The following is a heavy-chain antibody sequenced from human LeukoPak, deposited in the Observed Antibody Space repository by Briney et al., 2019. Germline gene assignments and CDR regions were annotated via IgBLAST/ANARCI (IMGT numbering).Heavy chain of an antibody. V-gene: IGHV3-23*01. J-gene: IGHJ4*02. CDR1: GLTFSSYA. CDR3: AKDQVAVAWRYYFDY. D-gene: IGHD6-19*01. CDR2: ISGSGGST. Sequence: GPSLRLFCAASGLTFSSYAMSWVRQAPGKGLEWVSAISGSGGSTYYADSVKGRFTISRNNSKNTLYLQMNSLRAEDTAVYYCAKDQVAVAWRYYFDYWGQGTLVTVSS.